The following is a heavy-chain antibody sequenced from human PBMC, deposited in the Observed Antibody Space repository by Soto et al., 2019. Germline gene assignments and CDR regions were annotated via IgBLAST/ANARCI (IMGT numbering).Heavy chain of an antibody. Sequence: SETLSLTCTVSGGSISSGVYYWSWIRQHPGKGLEWIGYIYYSGSTYYNPSLKSRVTISVDTSKNQFSLKLSSVTAADTAVYYCARQVDTAMVITYFDYWGQGTLVTVSS. CDR1: GGSISSGVYY. CDR2: IYYSGST. CDR3: ARQVDTAMVITYFDY. J-gene: IGHJ4*02. D-gene: IGHD5-18*01. V-gene: IGHV4-31*03.